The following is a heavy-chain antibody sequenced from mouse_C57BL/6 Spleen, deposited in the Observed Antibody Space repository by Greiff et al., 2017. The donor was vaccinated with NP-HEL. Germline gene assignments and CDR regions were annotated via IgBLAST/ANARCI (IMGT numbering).Heavy chain of an antibody. V-gene: IGHV1-81*01. CDR2: IYPRSGNT. CDR1: GYTFTSYG. J-gene: IGHJ2*01. Sequence: VPLQHSSPALSLPFSSFNLSFKASGYTFTSYGISWVKQRTGQGLEWIGEIYPRSGNTYYNEKFKGKATLTADKSSSTAYMELRSLTSEDSAVYFCARGDTTVVAYYFDYWGQGTTLTVSS. D-gene: IGHD1-1*01. CDR3: ARGDTTVVAYYFDY.